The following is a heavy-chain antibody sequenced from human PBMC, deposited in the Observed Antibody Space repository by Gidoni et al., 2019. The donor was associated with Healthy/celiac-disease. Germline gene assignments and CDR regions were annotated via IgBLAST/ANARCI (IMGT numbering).Heavy chain of an antibody. CDR3: ARGRYSWSSGGGDWFDP. V-gene: IGHV4-4*02. J-gene: IGHJ5*02. CDR1: GGSIRSSTW. D-gene: IGHD1-26*01. Sequence: QEQLQESGPGLGKPSGTLSLPCAVSGGSIRSSTWWRWVRQPPGKGLEWIGEIYHSGSTNYNPSLKSRVTISVDKSKNQFSLKLSSVTAADTAVYYCARGRYSWSSGGGDWFDPWGQGTLVTVSS. CDR2: IYHSGST.